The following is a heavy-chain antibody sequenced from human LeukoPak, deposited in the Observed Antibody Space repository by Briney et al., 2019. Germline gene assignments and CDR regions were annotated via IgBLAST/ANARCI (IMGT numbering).Heavy chain of an antibody. CDR3: AREGTAMGSSYYYYGMDV. D-gene: IGHD5-18*01. CDR1: GYTFTSYA. CDR2: INTNTGNP. V-gene: IGHV7-4-1*02. J-gene: IGHJ6*02. Sequence: GASVKVSCKASGYTFTSYAMNWVRQAPGQGLEWMGWINTNTGNPTYAQGFTGRFVFSLDTSVSTAYLQLSSLKAEDTAVYYCAREGTAMGSSYYYYGMDVWGQGTTVTVSS.